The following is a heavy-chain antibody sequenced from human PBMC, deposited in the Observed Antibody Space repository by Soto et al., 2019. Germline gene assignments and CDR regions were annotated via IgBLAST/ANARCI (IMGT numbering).Heavy chain of an antibody. J-gene: IGHJ4*02. CDR1: GYTFTSYY. CDR2: INPSGGST. CDR3: ARVGDGIAAAADVDY. Sequence: DSVKVSCKASGYTFTSYYMHWVRQAPGQGLEWMGIINPSGGSTSYAQKFQGRVTMTRDTSTSTVYMELSSLRSEDTAVYYCARVGDGIAAAADVDYWGQGPLVTVSS. D-gene: IGHD6-13*01. V-gene: IGHV1-46*01.